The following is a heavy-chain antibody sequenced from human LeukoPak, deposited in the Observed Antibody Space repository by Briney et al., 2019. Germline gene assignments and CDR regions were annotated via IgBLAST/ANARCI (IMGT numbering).Heavy chain of an antibody. CDR2: MNPKSGNT. CDR1: GYTFPSYD. CDR3: AGGLYDSSGYYPDAIDY. Sequence: VASVKVSCKASGYTFPSYDINWVRQATGQGLEWMGWMNPKSGNTGYAQKFQGRVTMTRNTSISTAYMELSSLRSEDTAVYYCAGGLYDSSGYYPDAIDYWGQGTLVTVSS. V-gene: IGHV1-8*01. J-gene: IGHJ4*02. D-gene: IGHD3-22*01.